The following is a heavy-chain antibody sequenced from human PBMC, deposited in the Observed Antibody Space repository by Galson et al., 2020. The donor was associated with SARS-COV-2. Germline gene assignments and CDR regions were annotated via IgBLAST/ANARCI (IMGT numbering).Heavy chain of an antibody. CDR3: ARGGSGSYYCYFDY. J-gene: IGHJ4*02. V-gene: IGHV3-30*04. CDR2: ISYDGSNK. D-gene: IGHD3-10*01. Sequence: GESLKISCAASGFTFSSYAMHWVRQAPGKGLEWVADISYDGSNKYYADSVKGRFTISRDNSKNTLYLQMNSLRAEDTAVYYCARGGSGSYYCYFDYWGQGTLVTVSS. CDR1: GFTFSSYA.